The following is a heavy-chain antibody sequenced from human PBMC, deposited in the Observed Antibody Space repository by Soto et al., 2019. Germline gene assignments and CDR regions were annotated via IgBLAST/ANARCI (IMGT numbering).Heavy chain of an antibody. CDR3: ARLVFHCLRGSCDDYSFYGLDV. V-gene: IGHV4-39*01. CDR1: GGSISSTDHY. D-gene: IGHD2-15*01. CDR2: IYFAGST. Sequence: PSETLSLACTVSGGSISSTDHYWCWVRQPPGKGLEWRGSIYFAGSTFHNPALKSRATISVDTSRNQFSLRLTTVTASDTAVYYCARLVFHCLRGSCDDYSFYGLDVWGQGTTVTVSS. J-gene: IGHJ6*02.